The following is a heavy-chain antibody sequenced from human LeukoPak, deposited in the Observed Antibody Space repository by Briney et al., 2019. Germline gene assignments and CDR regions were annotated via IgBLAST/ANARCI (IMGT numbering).Heavy chain of an antibody. D-gene: IGHD2-15*01. CDR1: GYTFTSYY. CDR3: ARCSFGLPASYYYYYMDV. J-gene: IGHJ6*03. Sequence: ASVKVSCKASGYTFTSYYMHWVRQAPGQGLEWMGIINPSGGSTSYAQKFQGRVTITADESTSTAYMELSSLRSEDTAVYYCARCSFGLPASYYYYYMDVWGKGTTVTISS. CDR2: INPSGGST. V-gene: IGHV1-46*01.